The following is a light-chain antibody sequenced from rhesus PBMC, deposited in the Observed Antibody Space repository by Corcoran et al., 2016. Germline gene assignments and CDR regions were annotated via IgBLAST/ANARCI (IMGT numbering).Light chain of an antibody. CDR1: QSLLYSSNNKNY. CDR2: CAS. V-gene: IGKV4-1*01. J-gene: IGKJ2*01. Sequence: DIVMTQSPDSLAVSLGERVTINCKSSQSLLYSSNNKNYLSWYQQKPGQDPKLLIYCASTRESGVPNRFSGHGSGTDFTLTIRGLQSEDVAVYYCQRYYSTPYSFGHGTKVEIK. CDR3: QRYYSTPYS.